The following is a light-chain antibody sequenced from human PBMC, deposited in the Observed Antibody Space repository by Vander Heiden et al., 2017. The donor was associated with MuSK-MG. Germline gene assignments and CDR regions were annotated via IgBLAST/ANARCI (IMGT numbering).Light chain of an antibody. CDR2: SAS. Sequence: IEMTQSPSSLAASVGDRVTVTCRASQSISSYLNWYQQKPGKAPKLLIYSASSLQSGVPSRFSGSRSGTDFTLTISSLQPEDSATYCCQQTYSIRTWTFGEGTKVEIK. V-gene: IGKV1-39*01. CDR3: QQTYSIRTWT. CDR1: QSISSY. J-gene: IGKJ1*01.